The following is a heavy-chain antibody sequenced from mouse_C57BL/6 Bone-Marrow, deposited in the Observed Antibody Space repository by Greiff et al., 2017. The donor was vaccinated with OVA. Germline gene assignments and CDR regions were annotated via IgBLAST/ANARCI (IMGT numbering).Heavy chain of an antibody. CDR1: GYAFSSSW. J-gene: IGHJ3*01. D-gene: IGHD2-3*01. CDR3: ARSGGWLLRGFAY. V-gene: IGHV1-82*01. CDR2: IYPGDGDT. Sequence: VKLQQSGPELVKPGASVKISCKASGYAFSSSWMNWVKQRPGKGLEWIGRIYPGDGDTNYNGKFKGKATLTADKSSSTAYMQLSSLTSEDSAVYFCARSGGWLLRGFAYWGQGTLVTVSA.